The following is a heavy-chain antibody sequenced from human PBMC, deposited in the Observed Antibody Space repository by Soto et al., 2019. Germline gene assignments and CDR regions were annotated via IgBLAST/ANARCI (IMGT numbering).Heavy chain of an antibody. CDR1: GFTFGSYW. CDR2: IDSDGSST. J-gene: IGHJ6*02. Sequence: EVQLVESGGGLVQPGGSLRVSCAASGFTFGSYWMNWVGQAPGKGLVWVSRIDSDGSSTTYADSVKGRFTTYRDNAKNTLYLQTSSLRVEDTAVYYCARGRPDVMDVWGQGTTVRVSS. V-gene: IGHV3-74*01. CDR3: ARGRPDVMDV.